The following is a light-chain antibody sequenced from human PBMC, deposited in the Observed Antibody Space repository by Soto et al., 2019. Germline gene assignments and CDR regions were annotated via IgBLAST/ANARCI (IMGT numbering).Light chain of an antibody. V-gene: IGKV3-15*01. CDR1: QSVSSN. J-gene: IGKJ1*01. CDR2: GES. CDR3: QHYNNWPRT. Sequence: EIVMTQSPATLSVSPGERATLSCRASQSVSSNLAWYQQKPGQAPRLLIYGESTRATGIPARFSGSGSGTDFTLTISSLQSEDFAVYYCQHYNNWPRTFGQGTKVEIK.